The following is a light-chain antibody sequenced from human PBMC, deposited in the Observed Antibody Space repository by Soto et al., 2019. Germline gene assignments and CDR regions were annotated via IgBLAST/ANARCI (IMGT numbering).Light chain of an antibody. Sequence: EIVMTQSPATLSVSPGEGATLSCRASQSISSNLAWYQQKPGQAPKLLIYGASTRATGFPARFSGGGSGKEFTLTISSLQSEDCAVYYCQQYNDWPLTFGGGTKVEIK. CDR1: QSISSN. V-gene: IGKV3-15*01. J-gene: IGKJ4*01. CDR2: GAS. CDR3: QQYNDWPLT.